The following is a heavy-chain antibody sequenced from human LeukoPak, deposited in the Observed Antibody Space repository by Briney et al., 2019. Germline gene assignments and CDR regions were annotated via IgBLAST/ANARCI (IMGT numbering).Heavy chain of an antibody. J-gene: IGHJ2*01. Sequence: PGGSLRLSCAASGFTFDDYAMHWVRQAPGQGLEWVSLISGDGGSTYYADSVKGRFTISRDNSKNSLYLQMNSLRTEDTALYYCAKENRIQLWFDWYFDLWGRGTLVTVSS. V-gene: IGHV3-43*02. CDR2: ISGDGGST. D-gene: IGHD5-18*01. CDR3: AKENRIQLWFDWYFDL. CDR1: GFTFDDYA.